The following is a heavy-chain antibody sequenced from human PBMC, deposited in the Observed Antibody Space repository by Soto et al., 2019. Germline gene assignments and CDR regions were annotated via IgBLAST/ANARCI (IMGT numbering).Heavy chain of an antibody. CDR3: ANSLYYDSSGYYYHDAFDI. D-gene: IGHD3-22*01. V-gene: IGHV1-69*13. CDR2: IIPIFGTA. Sequence: SVKVSCKASGGTFSSYAISWVRQAPGQGLEWMGGIIPIFGTANYAQKFQGRVTITADESTSTAYMELSSLRAEDTAVYYCANSLYYDSSGYYYHDAFDIWGQGTMVTVSS. CDR1: GGTFSSYA. J-gene: IGHJ3*02.